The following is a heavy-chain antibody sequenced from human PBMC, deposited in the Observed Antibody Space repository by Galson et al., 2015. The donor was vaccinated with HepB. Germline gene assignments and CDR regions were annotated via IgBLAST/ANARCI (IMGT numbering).Heavy chain of an antibody. V-gene: IGHV1-46*01. CDR2: INPSGGST. CDR3: ARDASHDSSGYYMGY. J-gene: IGHJ4*02. D-gene: IGHD3-22*01. Sequence: SVKVSCKASGYTFTSYYMHWVRQAPGQGLEWMGIINPSGGSTSYAQKFQGRVTMTRDTSTSTVYMELSSLRSEDTAVYYCARDASHDSSGYYMGYWGQGTLVTVSS. CDR1: GYTFTSYY.